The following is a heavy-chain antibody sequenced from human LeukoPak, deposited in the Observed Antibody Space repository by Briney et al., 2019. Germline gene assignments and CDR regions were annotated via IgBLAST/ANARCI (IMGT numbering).Heavy chain of an antibody. CDR3: ARGTPGYDY. D-gene: IGHD4-23*01. CDR1: GGSISSYY. Sequence: SETLSLACSVSGGSISSYYWNFIRQPPGKGLEWIGNIYYSGSTNYNPSLKSRVTISIETSKNQFSLNLRSVTVADTAVYYCARGTPGYDYWGQGTLVSVSS. J-gene: IGHJ4*02. CDR2: IYYSGST. V-gene: IGHV4-59*12.